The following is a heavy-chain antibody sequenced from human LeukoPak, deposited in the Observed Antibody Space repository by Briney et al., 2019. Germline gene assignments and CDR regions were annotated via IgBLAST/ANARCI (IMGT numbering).Heavy chain of an antibody. CDR2: ISAYNGNT. CDR3: ARAYIDWLYSQPFTGRRFDP. Sequence: GASVKVSCKASGYTFTSYGISWVRQAPGQGLEWMGWISAYNGNTNYAQKFQGRVTMTTDTSTSTAYMELRSLRSDDTAVYYCARAYIDWLYSQPFTGRRFDPWGQGTLVTVSS. CDR1: GYTFTSYG. V-gene: IGHV1-18*01. J-gene: IGHJ5*02. D-gene: IGHD3-9*01.